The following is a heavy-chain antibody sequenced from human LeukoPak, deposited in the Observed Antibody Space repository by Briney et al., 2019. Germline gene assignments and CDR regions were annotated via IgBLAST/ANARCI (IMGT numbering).Heavy chain of an antibody. CDR3: AKDVGNILWCRDL. J-gene: IGHJ5*02. D-gene: IGHD2-21*01. CDR2: INGFGFST. V-gene: IGHV3-23*01. Sequence: GGSLRLSCVASGFTFSSYGMSWVREAPGKGLEWVSSINGFGFSTYHSDSVQGRFTISRDNSKNILYLEMDSLRVEDTAIYYCAKDVGNILWCRDLWGQGTLVTVSS. CDR1: GFTFSSYG.